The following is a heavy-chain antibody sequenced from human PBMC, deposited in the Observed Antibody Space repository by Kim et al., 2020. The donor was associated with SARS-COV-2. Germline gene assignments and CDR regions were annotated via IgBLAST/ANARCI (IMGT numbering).Heavy chain of an antibody. CDR3: ARTAKGYSSGWYFGSPLHFDY. CDR2: IYYSGST. D-gene: IGHD6-19*01. Sequence: SETLSLTCTVSGGSISSSSYYWGWIRQPPGKGLEWIGSIYYSGSTYYNPSLKSRVTISVDTSKNQFSLKLSSVTAADTAVYYCARTAKGYSSGWYFGSPLHFDYWGQGTLVTVSS. CDR1: GGSISSSSYY. V-gene: IGHV4-39*01. J-gene: IGHJ4*02.